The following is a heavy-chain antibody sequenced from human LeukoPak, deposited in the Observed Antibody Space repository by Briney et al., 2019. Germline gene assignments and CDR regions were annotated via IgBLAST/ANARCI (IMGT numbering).Heavy chain of an antibody. CDR2: IYYSGST. D-gene: IGHD6-13*01. Sequence: SETLSLTCTVSGGSISSYYWSWIRQPPGKGLEWIGYIYYSGSTNYNPSLKSRVTISADTSKNQFSLKLSSVTAADTAVYYCARDIAAAGDYYGMDVWGQGTTVTVSS. J-gene: IGHJ6*02. CDR1: GGSISSYY. V-gene: IGHV4-59*01. CDR3: ARDIAAAGDYYGMDV.